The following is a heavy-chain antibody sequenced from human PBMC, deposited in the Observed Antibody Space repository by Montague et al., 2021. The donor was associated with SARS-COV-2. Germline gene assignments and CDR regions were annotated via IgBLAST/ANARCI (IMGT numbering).Heavy chain of an antibody. D-gene: IGHD1-26*01. CDR3: ARTTELQPFDF. Sequence: SETLSLTCTVSGVSISGYYWSWIRRPPGRGLEWIGYVFYGRATNYNPSLKSRVSISVDTSKNYFSLWMRSVTTADTAVYYCARTTELQPFDFWGQGTLVTVSS. V-gene: IGHV4-59*13. J-gene: IGHJ4*02. CDR2: VFYGRAT. CDR1: GVSISGYY.